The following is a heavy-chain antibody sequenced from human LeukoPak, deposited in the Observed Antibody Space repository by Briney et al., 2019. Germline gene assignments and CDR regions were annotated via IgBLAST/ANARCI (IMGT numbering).Heavy chain of an antibody. J-gene: IGHJ3*02. CDR3: AREITIFGDAFDI. CDR2: IYTSGST. Sequence: SETLSLTRTVSGGSISSYYWSWIRQPAGKGLEWIGRIYTSGSTNYNPSLKSRVTISVDTSKNQFSLKLSSVTAADTAVYYCAREITIFGDAFDIWGQGTMVTVSS. CDR1: GGSISSYY. D-gene: IGHD3-3*01. V-gene: IGHV4-4*07.